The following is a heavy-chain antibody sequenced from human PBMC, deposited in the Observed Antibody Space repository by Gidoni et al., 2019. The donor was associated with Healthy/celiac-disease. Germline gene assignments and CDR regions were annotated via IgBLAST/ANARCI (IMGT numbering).Heavy chain of an antibody. CDR2: INHSGST. V-gene: IGHV4-34*01. CDR3: ASLGSGDTTREVVPAAHHYYYYGMDV. CDR1: GGSFSGYY. J-gene: IGHJ6*02. Sequence: QVQLQQWGAGLLKPSETLSLTCAVYGGSFSGYYWSWIRQPPGKGLEWIGEINHSGSTNYNPSLKSRVTISVDTSKNQFSLKLSSVTAADTAVYYCASLGSGDTTREVVPAAHHYYYYGMDVWGQGTTVTVSS. D-gene: IGHD2-2*01.